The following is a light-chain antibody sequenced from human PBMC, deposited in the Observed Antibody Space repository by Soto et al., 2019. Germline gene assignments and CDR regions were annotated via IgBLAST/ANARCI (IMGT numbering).Light chain of an antibody. CDR1: NSNLGAGYD. J-gene: IGLJ3*02. V-gene: IGLV1-40*01. Sequence: QYVLTQPPSVSGAPGQRVTLSCTGNNSNLGAGYDVHWYQQLPGAAPKLVIFGNRNRPSGVPERFSGSKSGTSASLAITGLQAEDEADYYCQAYDYTLTASVFGGGTKLTVL. CDR2: GNR. CDR3: QAYDYTLTASV.